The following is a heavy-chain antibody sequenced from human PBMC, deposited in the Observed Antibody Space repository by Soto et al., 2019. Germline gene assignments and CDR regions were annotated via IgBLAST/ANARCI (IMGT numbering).Heavy chain of an antibody. CDR3: ARDLANSSPYYFDY. V-gene: IGHV4-59*01. Sequence: LTCTVSGGSISSYYWSWIRQPPGKGLEWIGYIYYSGSTNYNPSLKSRVTISVDTSKNQFSLKLSSVTAADTAVYYCARDLANSSPYYFDYGGQEILVTVS. CDR1: GGSISSYY. D-gene: IGHD4-4*01. CDR2: IYYSGST. J-gene: IGHJ4*02.